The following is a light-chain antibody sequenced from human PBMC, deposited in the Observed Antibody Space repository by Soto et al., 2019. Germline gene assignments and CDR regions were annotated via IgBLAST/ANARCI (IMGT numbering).Light chain of an antibody. Sequence: QSVLTQPRSVSWSPGQSVTISCTGTSSDVGVYNYVSWYQQHPGKAPQLVIYDVIKRPSGVPYRFSGSKSGNTASLTISGLQAEDEADYYCCSYAGSSLWVFGGGTKVTVL. CDR3: CSYAGSSLWV. CDR2: DVI. J-gene: IGLJ3*02. V-gene: IGLV2-11*01. CDR1: SSDVGVYNY.